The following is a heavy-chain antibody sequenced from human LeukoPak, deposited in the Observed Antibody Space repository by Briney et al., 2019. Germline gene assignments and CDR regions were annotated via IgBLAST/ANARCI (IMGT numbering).Heavy chain of an antibody. Sequence: PSETLSLTCAVYGGSFSGYYWSWIRQPPRKGLEWIGYIYYSGSTNYNPSLKSRVTISVDTSKNQCSLKLSSVTAADTAVYYCARHEYYYYGIDVWGQGTTVTVSS. CDR2: IYYSGST. CDR1: GGSFSGYY. J-gene: IGHJ6*02. CDR3: ARHEYYYYGIDV. V-gene: IGHV4-59*08.